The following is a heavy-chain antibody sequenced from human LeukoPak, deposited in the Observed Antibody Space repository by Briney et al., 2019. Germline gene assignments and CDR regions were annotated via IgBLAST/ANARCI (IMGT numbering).Heavy chain of an antibody. CDR1: GDSINKYF. Sequence: KPSETLSLTCTVSGDSINKYFWSWIRQPPGKGLEWIGYIYYSGSTNYNPSLKSRVTISVDTSKNQFSLKLSSVTAADTAVYYCARLKAPRYYFDYWGQGTLVTVSS. CDR2: IYYSGST. CDR3: ARLKAPRYYFDY. V-gene: IGHV4-59*08. J-gene: IGHJ4*02.